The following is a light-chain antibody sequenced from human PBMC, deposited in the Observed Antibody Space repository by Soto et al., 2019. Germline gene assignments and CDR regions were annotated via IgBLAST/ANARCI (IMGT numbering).Light chain of an antibody. Sequence: EIVLTQSPATLSLSPGERATLSCRASQSVGSSLAWYQQKPGQAPRLLIYDASNRATGIPARFSGSGFGTDFTLTISSLEPEDFAVYYCQQRSNWPALTFGGGTKVEIK. V-gene: IGKV3-11*01. CDR2: DAS. CDR3: QQRSNWPALT. J-gene: IGKJ4*01. CDR1: QSVGSS.